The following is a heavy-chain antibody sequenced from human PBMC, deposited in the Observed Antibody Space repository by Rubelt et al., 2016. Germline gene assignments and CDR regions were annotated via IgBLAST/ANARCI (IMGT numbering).Heavy chain of an antibody. CDR1: GYSFTSYW. J-gene: IGHJ4*02. CDR3: ARLGIVVVPAAIPDY. D-gene: IGHD2-2*02. CDR2: IYPGDSDT. V-gene: IGHV5-51*01. Sequence: EVQLVQSGAEVKKPGESLKISCKGSGYSFTSYWIGWVRQMPGKGLEWMGIIYPGDSDTRYSTACQGQVTISADKSISTAYLQWSRLKASDTAMYDCARLGIVVVPAAIPDYWGQGTLVTVSS.